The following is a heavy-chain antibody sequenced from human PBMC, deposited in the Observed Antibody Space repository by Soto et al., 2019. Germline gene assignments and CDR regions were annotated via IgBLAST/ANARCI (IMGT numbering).Heavy chain of an antibody. Sequence: EVQVVESGGGLVQPGGSRGLSCGASGFTFSSDWRTWVRRVQGKGLEWVANINQDGSDQYYVDSVKGRFTISRDNAKNSLCLHMNSLRVEDTAVYYCATSMRHTLNPWGQGTLVTVSS. CDR2: INQDGSDQ. J-gene: IGHJ5*02. V-gene: IGHV3-7*01. D-gene: IGHD2-8*01. CDR1: GFTFSSDW. CDR3: ATSMRHTLNP.